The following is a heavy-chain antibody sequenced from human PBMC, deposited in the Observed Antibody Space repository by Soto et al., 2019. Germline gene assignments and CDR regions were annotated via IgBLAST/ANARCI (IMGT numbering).Heavy chain of an antibody. Sequence: EVQLVESGGGLVQPGGSLKISCAASGFTFSGSAMHWVRQASGKGLEWVGRIRSKGNNYATVYGASLKGRFTISRDDAKNTAYLQMNSLNTEDTAVYYCSRQASDFWSGKPQYYMDVWGKGTTVTVSS. V-gene: IGHV3-73*01. J-gene: IGHJ6*03. D-gene: IGHD3-3*01. CDR2: IRSKGNNYAT. CDR3: SRQASDFWSGKPQYYMDV. CDR1: GFTFSGSA.